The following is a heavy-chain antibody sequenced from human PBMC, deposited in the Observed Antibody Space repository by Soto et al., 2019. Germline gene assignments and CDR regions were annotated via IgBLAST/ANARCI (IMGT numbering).Heavy chain of an antibody. V-gene: IGHV4-4*07. CDR3: ARVEGKGSGYYVIGAALDI. Sequence: SETLSLTCNVSDGSISSYHWSWIRQPAGMGVEWIGRIYTSWSTNYNPSLKSLVTMSVDTSKNQFSLKLSSVTAADTAVYYCARVEGKGSGYYVIGAALDIWGQGTMVSVSS. J-gene: IGHJ3*02. CDR2: IYTSWST. CDR1: DGSISSYH. D-gene: IGHD3-22*01.